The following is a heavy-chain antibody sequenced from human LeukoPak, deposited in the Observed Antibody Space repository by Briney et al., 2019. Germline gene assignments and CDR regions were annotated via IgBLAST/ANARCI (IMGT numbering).Heavy chain of an antibody. V-gene: IGHV4-39*01. Sequence: SETLSLTCTVSGGSISSSSYYWGWIRQPPGKGLEWIGSIYYTGSTYYNPSLKSRVTISVDTSKNQFSLKLSSVTAADTSVYYCARNRGGSYLYSYWGQGTLVTVSS. CDR1: GGSISSSSYY. CDR2: IYYTGST. D-gene: IGHD1-26*01. J-gene: IGHJ4*02. CDR3: ARNRGGSYLYSY.